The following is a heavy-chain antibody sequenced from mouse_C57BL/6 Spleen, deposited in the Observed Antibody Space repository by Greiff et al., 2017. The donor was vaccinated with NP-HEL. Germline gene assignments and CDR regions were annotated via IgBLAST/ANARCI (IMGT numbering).Heavy chain of an antibody. D-gene: IGHD2-3*01. CDR2: ISSGGSYT. J-gene: IGHJ1*03. CDR1: GFTFSSYG. V-gene: IGHV5-6*01. Sequence: EVQLQESGGDLVKPGGSLKLSCAASGFTFSSYGMSWVRQTPDKRLEWVATISSGGSYTYYPDSVKGRFTISRDNAKNTLYLQMSSLKSEDTAMYYCARHIYDGYPYWYFDVWGTGTTVTVSS. CDR3: ARHIYDGYPYWYFDV.